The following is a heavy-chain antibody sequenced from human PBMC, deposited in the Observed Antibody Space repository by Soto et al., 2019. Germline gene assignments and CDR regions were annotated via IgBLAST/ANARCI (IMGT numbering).Heavy chain of an antibody. J-gene: IGHJ4*02. V-gene: IGHV4-31*03. CDR3: ARYGSGTYYPTTFDY. CDR2: IYYSGST. D-gene: IGHD3-10*01. Sequence: SETLSLTCTVSGGSISSGDYYWSWIRQHPGKGLECIGYIYYSGSTYYNPSLKSRVTMSVDTSENQFSLKLSSVTAADTAVYYCARYGSGTYYPTTFDYWGQGTLVTVS. CDR1: GGSISSGDYY.